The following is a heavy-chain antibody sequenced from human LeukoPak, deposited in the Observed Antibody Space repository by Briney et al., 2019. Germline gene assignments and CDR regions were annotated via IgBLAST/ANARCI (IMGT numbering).Heavy chain of an antibody. D-gene: IGHD3-3*01. J-gene: IGHJ4*02. CDR1: GYTFTTYG. CDR3: ARGSGDRVRFLEWSDPIRKNRPHYYFDY. CDR2: ISAYNGNT. V-gene: IGHV1-18*01. Sequence: ASVKVSCKASGYTFTTYGISWVRQAPGQGLEWMGWISAYNGNTNYAQKLQGRVTMTTDTSTSTAYMELRSLRSDDTAVYYCARGSGDRVRFLEWSDPIRKNRPHYYFDYWGQGTLVTVSS.